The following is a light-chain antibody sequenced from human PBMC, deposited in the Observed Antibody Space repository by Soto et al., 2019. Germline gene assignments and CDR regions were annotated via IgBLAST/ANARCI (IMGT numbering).Light chain of an antibody. J-gene: IGLJ1*01. V-gene: IGLV2-14*01. CDR1: SSDVGGYNY. CDR3: SSYTGSSTLALYV. CDR2: DVS. Sequence: QSALTQPASVSGSPGQSITISCTGTSSDVGGYNYVSWYQQHPGKAPKLMIYDVSNRPSGVSNRFSGSKSGNTASPTISGLQAEDEVDYYCSSYTGSSTLALYVVVTGSEVTVL.